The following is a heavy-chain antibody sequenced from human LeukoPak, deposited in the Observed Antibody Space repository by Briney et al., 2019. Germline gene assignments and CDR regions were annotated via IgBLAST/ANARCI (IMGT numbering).Heavy chain of an antibody. CDR1: GFTFSSYS. CDR2: ISSSSSYI. D-gene: IGHD4-17*01. CDR3: ARDKPTYGGMDV. J-gene: IGHJ6*02. V-gene: IGHV3-21*01. Sequence: GGSLGLSCAASGFTFSSYSMNWVRQAPGKGLEWVSSISSSSSYIYYADSVKGRFTISRDNAKNSLYLQMNSLRAEDTAVYYCARDKPTYGGMDVWGQGTTVTVSS.